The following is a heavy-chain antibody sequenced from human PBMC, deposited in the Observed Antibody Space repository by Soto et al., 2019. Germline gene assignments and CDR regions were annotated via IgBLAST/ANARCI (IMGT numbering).Heavy chain of an antibody. CDR2: ISSSSSYT. V-gene: IGHV3-11*05. CDR1: GFTFSDYY. D-gene: IGHD4-17*01. CDR3: ASLLRPYYGDYNLGMDV. J-gene: IGHJ6*02. Sequence: QVQLVESGGGLVKPGGSLRLSCAASGFTFSDYYMSWIRQAPGKGLEWVSYISSSSSYTNYADSVKGRFTISRDNAKNSLYLQMNSLRAEDTAVYYCASLLRPYYGDYNLGMDVWGQGTTVTVSS.